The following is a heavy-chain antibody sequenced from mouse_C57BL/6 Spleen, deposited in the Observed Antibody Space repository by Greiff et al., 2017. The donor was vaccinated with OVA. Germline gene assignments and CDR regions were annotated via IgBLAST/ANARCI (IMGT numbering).Heavy chain of an antibody. Sequence: EVKLQQSGPELVKPGALVKLSCKVSGFTFTDYYMHWVQQSPGTSLEWIGHVYPYNGGTSYNQKFKGTATLTVDNTSSTAYMELGSLTSEDSAVYYSASLLRPWGYYFDYWGQGTTLTVSS. J-gene: IGHJ2*01. CDR2: VYPYNGGT. V-gene: IGHV1-21-1*01. D-gene: IGHD1-2*01. CDR3: ASLLRPWGYYFDY. CDR1: GFTFTDYY.